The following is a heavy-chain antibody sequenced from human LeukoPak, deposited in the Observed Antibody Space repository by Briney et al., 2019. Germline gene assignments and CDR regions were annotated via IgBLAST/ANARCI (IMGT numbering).Heavy chain of an antibody. CDR1: GYSINNYW. CDR3: ATSRYGDYGLGP. J-gene: IGHJ5*02. V-gene: IGHV5-51*01. Sequence: GESLKISCKGSGYSINNYWIGWVRQLPGKGLEWMGIIYPADSDIRYSPSFQGQVTISADKSISTAYLQWSSLKASDTAMYYCATSRYGDYGLGPWGQGTLVTVSS. D-gene: IGHD5-12*01. CDR2: IYPADSDI.